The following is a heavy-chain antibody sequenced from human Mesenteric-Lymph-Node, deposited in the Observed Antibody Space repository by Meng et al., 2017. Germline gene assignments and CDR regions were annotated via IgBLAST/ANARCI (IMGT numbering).Heavy chain of an antibody. V-gene: IGHV1-8*01. Sequence: ASVQVSCKASGYTFTSYDINWVRQATGQGLEWMGWMNPNSGNTGYAQKFQGRVTMTRNTSISTAYMELSSLRSEDTAVYYCARERLTVAGTFDYWGQGTLVTVSS. CDR2: MNPNSGNT. CDR1: GYTFTSYD. J-gene: IGHJ4*02. D-gene: IGHD6-19*01. CDR3: ARERLTVAGTFDY.